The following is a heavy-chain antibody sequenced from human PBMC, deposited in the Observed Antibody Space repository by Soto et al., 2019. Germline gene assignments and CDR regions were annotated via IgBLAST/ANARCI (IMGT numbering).Heavy chain of an antibody. D-gene: IGHD2-15*01. V-gene: IGHV4-31*03. J-gene: IGHJ5*02. Sequence: SETLSLTCTVSGGSISSGGYYWSWIRQHPGKGLEWIGYIYCSGSTYYNPSLKSRVTIPVDTSKNQFSLKLSSVTAADTAVYYCARVVVVARKNNWFDPWGQGTLVTV. CDR1: GGSISSGGYY. CDR3: ARVVVVARKNNWFDP. CDR2: IYCSGST.